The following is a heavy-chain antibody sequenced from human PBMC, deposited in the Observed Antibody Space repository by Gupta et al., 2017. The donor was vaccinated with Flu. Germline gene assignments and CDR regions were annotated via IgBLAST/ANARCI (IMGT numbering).Heavy chain of an antibody. V-gene: IGHV3-74*01. D-gene: IGHD3-3*01. CDR3: ATEGLHDCWSGYYEVGY. J-gene: IGHJ4*02. Sequence: EVQLVESGGGLVQPGGSLRLPCPASGFTFSSYWMHWVRQAPGKGLVWVSRINSDGSSTSYADSVKGRVTISRENAKNTLYLQMNSLSAEETAVYYCATEGLHDCWSGYYEVGYWGQGTLVTVSS. CDR1: GFTFSSYW. CDR2: INSDGSST.